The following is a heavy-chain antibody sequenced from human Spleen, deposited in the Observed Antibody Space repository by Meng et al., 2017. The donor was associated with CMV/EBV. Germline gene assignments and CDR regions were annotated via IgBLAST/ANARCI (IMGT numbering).Heavy chain of an antibody. Sequence: GGSLRLSCAASGFTFSSYAMHWVRQAPGKGLEWVAVISYDGSNKYYADSVKGRFTISRDNSKNTLSLQMSSLRAEDTAVYYCAKRTRYNWNQGEFDYWGQGTLVTVSS. J-gene: IGHJ4*02. CDR3: AKRTRYNWNQGEFDY. CDR1: GFTFSSYA. D-gene: IGHD1-1*01. V-gene: IGHV3-30-3*02. CDR2: ISYDGSNK.